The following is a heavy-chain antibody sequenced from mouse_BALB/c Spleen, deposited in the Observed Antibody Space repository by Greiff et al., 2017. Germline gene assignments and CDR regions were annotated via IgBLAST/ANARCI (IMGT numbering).Heavy chain of an antibody. Sequence: DVKLQESGPGLVKPSQSLSLTCTVTGYSITSDYAWNWIRQFPGNKLEWMGYISYSGSTSYNPSLKSRISITRDTSKNQFFLQLNSVTTEDTATYYCARRGGMDYWGQGTSVTVSS. CDR1: GYSITSDYA. CDR3: ARRGGMDY. V-gene: IGHV3-2*02. CDR2: ISYSGST. D-gene: IGHD1-1*02. J-gene: IGHJ4*01.